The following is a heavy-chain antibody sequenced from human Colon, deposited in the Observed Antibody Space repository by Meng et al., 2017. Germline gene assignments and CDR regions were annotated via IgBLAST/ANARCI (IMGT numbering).Heavy chain of an antibody. D-gene: IGHD6-19*01. J-gene: IGHJ5*02. Sequence: QVQLQQWAAGRLKPSETLSLTCAVYGGSFSGYYWSWIRQPPGKGLEWIGEINHSGSTNYNPSLKSRVTISVDTSKNQFSLKLSSVTAADTAVYYCARERLSSGWYGGRWFDPWGQGTLVTVSS. CDR2: INHSGST. CDR3: ARERLSSGWYGGRWFDP. V-gene: IGHV4-34*01. CDR1: GGSFSGYY.